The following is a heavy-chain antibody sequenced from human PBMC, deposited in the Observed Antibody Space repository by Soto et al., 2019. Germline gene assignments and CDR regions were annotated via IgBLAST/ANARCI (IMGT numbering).Heavy chain of an antibody. CDR2: INPHTGRT. V-gene: IGHV1-46*01. J-gene: IGHJ4*02. Sequence: QVQLVQSGTEVKKPGASVKVSCKASGYTFTTYNIHWVRQAPGHGLEWMGIINPHTGRTSYSQNFQGRVTITRDTSTSTVYMAVSSLRSADTAMYYCARGTYGDIDYWGQGTLVSVSS. D-gene: IGHD4-17*01. CDR3: ARGTYGDIDY. CDR1: GYTFTTYN.